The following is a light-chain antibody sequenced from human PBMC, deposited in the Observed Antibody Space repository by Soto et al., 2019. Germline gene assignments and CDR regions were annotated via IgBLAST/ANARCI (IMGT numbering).Light chain of an antibody. V-gene: IGLV2-14*03. Sequence: QSALTQPASVSGSPGQSITISCTGTSSDVGGYNYVSWYQQHPGKAPKLIIYDVSDRPSGISYRFSGSKSGNTASLTISGLQAEDEADYYCSSYTSSSTLVVFGGETKLTVL. CDR2: DVS. CDR3: SSYTSSSTLVV. CDR1: SSDVGGYNY. J-gene: IGLJ2*01.